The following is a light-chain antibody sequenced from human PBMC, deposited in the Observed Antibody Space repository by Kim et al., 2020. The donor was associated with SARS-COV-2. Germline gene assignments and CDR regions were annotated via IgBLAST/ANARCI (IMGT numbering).Light chain of an antibody. CDR3: NSRDSSGNHLV. CDR1: SLRSYY. J-gene: IGLJ2*01. CDR2: GKN. V-gene: IGLV3-19*01. Sequence: SSELTQDPAESVALGQTVRITCQGDSLRSYYASWYQQKPGQAPVLVIYGKNNRPSGIPDRFSGSSSGNTASLTITGAQAEDEADYYCNSRDSSGNHLVFGGGTQLTVL.